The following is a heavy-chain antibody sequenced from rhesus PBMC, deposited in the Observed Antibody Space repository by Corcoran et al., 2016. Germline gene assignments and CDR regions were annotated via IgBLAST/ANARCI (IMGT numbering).Heavy chain of an antibody. V-gene: IGHV4-160*01. CDR3: ARAHYGSSYVAALDY. Sequence: QVQLQESGPGLVKPSEPLSLTCAVSGGSISSNYWSWIRQPPGKGLAWIGYIYGSSGSTYYNPSLKSRVTMSTDTSKNQFSLKLSSGTAADTAVYYCARAHYGSSYVAALDYWGQGVLGTVAS. J-gene: IGHJ4*01. D-gene: IGHD4-29*01. CDR2: IYGSSGST. CDR1: GGSISSNY.